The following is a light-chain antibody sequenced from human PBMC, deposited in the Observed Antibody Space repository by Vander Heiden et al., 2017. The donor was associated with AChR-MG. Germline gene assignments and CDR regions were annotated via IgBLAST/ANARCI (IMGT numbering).Light chain of an antibody. J-gene: IGLJ3*02. V-gene: IGLV3-1*01. CDR2: QDN. CDR3: QAWDTSTAV. CDR1: KLGTKY. Sequence: YGLTQPPSVSVSPGQTASITCSGDKLGTKYACWYQQKPGQSPVLVIYQDNKRPSGIPERFSSSNSGNTATLTISGTQAMDEADYYCQAWDTSTAVFGGGTKLTVL.